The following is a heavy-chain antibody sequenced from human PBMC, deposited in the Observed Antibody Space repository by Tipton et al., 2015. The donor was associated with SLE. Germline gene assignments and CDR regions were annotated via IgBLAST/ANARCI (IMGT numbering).Heavy chain of an antibody. J-gene: IGHJ4*02. Sequence: LSLTCTVSGGSISSGSYYWSWIRQPAGKGLEWIGHIYTSGSTNYNPSLKSRVTISLDTSKNQFSLKLSSVTAADTAVYYCAREAPYYGSGSDMAPGYWGQGTLVTVSS. D-gene: IGHD3-10*01. CDR1: GGSISSGSYY. CDR2: IYTSGST. V-gene: IGHV4-61*09. CDR3: AREAPYYGSGSDMAPGY.